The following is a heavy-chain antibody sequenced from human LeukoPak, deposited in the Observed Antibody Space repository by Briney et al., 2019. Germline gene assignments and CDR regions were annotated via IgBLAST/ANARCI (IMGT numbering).Heavy chain of an antibody. CDR3: AKDQKLQPFHY. CDR2: VSGSGGST. CDR1: GFTFSSYA. Sequence: SGGSLRLSCAASGFTFSSYAMGWVRQAPGKGLEWVSGVSGSGGSTYYADSVKGRFTISRDNSKNTQYLQMNSLRPEDTFVYYCAKDQKLQPFHYWGQGTLVTVSS. J-gene: IGHJ4*02. V-gene: IGHV3-23*01. D-gene: IGHD2-15*01.